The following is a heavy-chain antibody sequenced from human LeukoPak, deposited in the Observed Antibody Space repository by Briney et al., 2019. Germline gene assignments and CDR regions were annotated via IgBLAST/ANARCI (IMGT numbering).Heavy chain of an antibody. CDR2: ISGSGGST. CDR1: GFTFSSYA. Sequence: GGSLRLSCAASGFTFSSYAMRWVRQAPGKGLEWVSAISGSGGSTYYADSVKGRFTISRDNSKNTLCLQMNSLRAEDTAVYYCAKGNLYYDYVWGSYRYHPWFDHWGQGTQVTVSS. J-gene: IGHJ5*02. D-gene: IGHD3-16*02. CDR3: AKGNLYYDYVWGSYRYHPWFDH. V-gene: IGHV3-23*01.